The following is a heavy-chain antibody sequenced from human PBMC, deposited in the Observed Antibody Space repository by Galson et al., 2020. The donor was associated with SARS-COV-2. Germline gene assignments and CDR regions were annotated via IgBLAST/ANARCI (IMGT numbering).Heavy chain of an antibody. CDR1: GFTFSSYA. Sequence: GESLKISCVASGFTFSSYAMHWVRQAPGKGLEWVAVISYDGSNKYYADSVKGRFTISRDNSKNTLYLQMNSLRAEDTAVYYCARMAGYYYPHDYWGQGTLVTVSS. CDR3: ARMAGYYYPHDY. D-gene: IGHD3-22*01. J-gene: IGHJ4*02. V-gene: IGHV3-30*04. CDR2: ISYDGSNK.